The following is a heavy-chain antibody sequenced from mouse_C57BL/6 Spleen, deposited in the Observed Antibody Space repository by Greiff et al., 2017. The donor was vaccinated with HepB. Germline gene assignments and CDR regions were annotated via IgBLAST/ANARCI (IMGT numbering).Heavy chain of an antibody. Sequence: VQLQQSGAELVRPGSSVKLSCKASGYTFTSYWMDWVKQRPGQGLEWIGNIYPSDSETHYNQKFKDKATLTVDKSSSTAYMQLSSLNSEDSAVYYCARGGDDYHFDYWGQGTTLTVSS. V-gene: IGHV1-61*01. J-gene: IGHJ2*01. CDR2: IYPSDSET. D-gene: IGHD2-13*01. CDR3: ARGGDDYHFDY. CDR1: GYTFTSYW.